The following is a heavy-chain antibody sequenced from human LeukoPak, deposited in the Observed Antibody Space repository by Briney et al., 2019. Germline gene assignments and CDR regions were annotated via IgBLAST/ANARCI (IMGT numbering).Heavy chain of an antibody. V-gene: IGHV3-23*01. D-gene: IGHD3-10*01. CDR2: ISGSGGST. CDR1: GFTFSSYA. Sequence: PGGSLRLSCAASGFTFSSYAMHWVRQAPGKGLEWVSAISGSGGSTYYADSVKGRFTISRDNSKSTLYLQMNSLRAEDTAVYYCAKDPTNGGYYYYGMDVWGQGTTVTVSS. J-gene: IGHJ6*02. CDR3: AKDPTNGGYYYYGMDV.